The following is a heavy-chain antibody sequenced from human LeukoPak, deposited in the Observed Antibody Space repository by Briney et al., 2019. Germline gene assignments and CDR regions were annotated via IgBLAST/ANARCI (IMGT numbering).Heavy chain of an antibody. CDR1: GGSFSGYY. CDR2: INHSGST. J-gene: IGHJ4*02. Sequence: SETLSLTCAVYGGSFSGYYWSWIRQPPGKGLEWIGEINHSGSTNYNPSLKSRVTISVDTSKNQFSLKLSSVTAADTAVYYCARHGEGTYYDSSGYYSNEYYFDYWGQGTLVTVSS. V-gene: IGHV4-34*01. CDR3: ARHGEGTYYDSSGYYSNEYYFDY. D-gene: IGHD3-22*01.